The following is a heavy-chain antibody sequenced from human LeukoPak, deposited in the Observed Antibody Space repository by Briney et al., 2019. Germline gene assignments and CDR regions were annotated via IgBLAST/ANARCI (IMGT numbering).Heavy chain of an antibody. Sequence: ASVRVSCKASGYTFTSYDINWVRQATGQGLEWMGWMNPNSGNTGYAQKFQGRVTMTRNTSISTAYMELSSLRSEDTAVYYCARGHGSSGWPYFKPTSDYWGQGTLVTVSS. D-gene: IGHD6-19*01. CDR3: ARGHGSSGWPYFKPTSDY. J-gene: IGHJ4*02. V-gene: IGHV1-8*01. CDR2: MNPNSGNT. CDR1: GYTFTSYD.